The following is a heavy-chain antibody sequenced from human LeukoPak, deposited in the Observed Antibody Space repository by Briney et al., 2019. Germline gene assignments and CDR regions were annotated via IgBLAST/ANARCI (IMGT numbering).Heavy chain of an antibody. J-gene: IGHJ4*02. CDR2: IYYSGST. V-gene: IGHV4-31*03. D-gene: IGHD3-16*02. CDR1: GGSISSGGYY. Sequence: PSETLSLTCTVSGGSISSGGYYWSWIRQHPGTGLEWIGYIYYSGSTYYNPSLKSRVTISVDTSKNQFSLKLSSVTAADTAVYYCARQLRLGELSFEDYWGQGTLVTVSS. CDR3: ARQLRLGELSFEDY.